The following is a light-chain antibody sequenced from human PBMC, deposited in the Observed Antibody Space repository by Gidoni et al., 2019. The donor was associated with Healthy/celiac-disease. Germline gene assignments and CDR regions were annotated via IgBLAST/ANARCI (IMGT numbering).Light chain of an antibody. CDR1: QSVSSSY. V-gene: IGKV3-20*01. Sequence: EIVLTQSPGTLSLSPGERDTLSCRASQSVSSSYLAWYQQKPGQAPRLLLYGASSRATGIPDRFSGSGSGTDFTLTISRLEPEDFAVYYFQQYGSSPYTFXQXTKLEIK. J-gene: IGKJ2*01. CDR3: QQYGSSPYT. CDR2: GAS.